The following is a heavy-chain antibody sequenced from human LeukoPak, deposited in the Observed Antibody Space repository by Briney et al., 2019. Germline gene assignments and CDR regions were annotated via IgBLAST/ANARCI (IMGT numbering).Heavy chain of an antibody. CDR1: GGSISSSSYY. CDR2: IYYSGST. V-gene: IGHV4-39*07. J-gene: IGHJ4*02. D-gene: IGHD6-13*01. CDR3: ARDKSRDNRGLYSRNFDD. Sequence: SETLSLTCTVSGGSISSSSYYWGWNRPPPGKGLEWIGSIYYSGSTYYNPSLKSRVTISVDTYKNQFSLKLSSVTAADTAVYYCARDKSRDNRGLYSRNFDDWGQGTLVTVSS.